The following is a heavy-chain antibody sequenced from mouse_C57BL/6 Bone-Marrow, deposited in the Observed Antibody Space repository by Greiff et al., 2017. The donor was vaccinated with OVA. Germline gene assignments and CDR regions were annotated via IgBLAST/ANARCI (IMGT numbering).Heavy chain of an antibody. CDR3: AINYYDPPWFAY. V-gene: IGHV1-82*01. Sequence: VQLQQSGPELVKPGASVKISCKASGYAFSSSWMNWVKQRPGKGLEWIGRIYPGDGDTNYNGKFKGKATLTADKSSSTAYMQLSSLTSEDSAVYFCAINYYDPPWFAYWGQGTLVTVSA. CDR1: GYAFSSSW. D-gene: IGHD2-4*01. J-gene: IGHJ3*01. CDR2: IYPGDGDT.